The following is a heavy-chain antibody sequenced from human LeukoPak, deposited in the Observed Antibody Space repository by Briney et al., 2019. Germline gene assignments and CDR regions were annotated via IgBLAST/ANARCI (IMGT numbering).Heavy chain of an antibody. CDR3: ARFGGGSSTSSYYMDV. J-gene: IGHJ6*03. D-gene: IGHD2-2*01. CDR2: IIPIFGTA. V-gene: IGHV1-69*13. CDR1: GGTFSSYA. Sequence: SVKVSCKASGGTFSSYAISWVRQAPGQGLEWMGGIIPIFGTANYAQKFQGRVTITADESTSTAYMELSSLRSEDTAVYYCARFGGGSSTSSYYMDVWGKGTTVTVSS.